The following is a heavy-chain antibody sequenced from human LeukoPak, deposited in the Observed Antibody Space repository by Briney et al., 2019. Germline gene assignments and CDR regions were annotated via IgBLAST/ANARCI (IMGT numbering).Heavy chain of an antibody. V-gene: IGHV7-4-1*02. CDR3: ARAFQSLGGLSLPDY. J-gene: IGHJ4*02. D-gene: IGHD3-16*02. CDR2: IHPSTGNP. Sequence: ASVKVSCKTSGYTFTNYAMNWVRQAPGQGLEWMGWIHPSTGNPTYAQSFTGRFVFSLDTSVSTTYLQISSLKAEDTAMYYCARAFQSLGGLSLPDYWGQGTLVTVSS. CDR1: GYTFTNYA.